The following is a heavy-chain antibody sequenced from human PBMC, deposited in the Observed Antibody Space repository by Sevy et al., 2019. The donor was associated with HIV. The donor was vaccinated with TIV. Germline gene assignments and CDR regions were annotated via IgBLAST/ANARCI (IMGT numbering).Heavy chain of an antibody. V-gene: IGHV3-30*03. CDR3: ATEGYYYDSSGPPDFDY. CDR1: GFTFSSYG. J-gene: IGHJ4*02. D-gene: IGHD3-22*01. CDR2: ISYDGSNK. Sequence: GGSLRLSCAASGFTFSSYGMHWVRQAPGKGLEWVAVISYDGSNKYYADSVKGRFTISRDNSKNRLYLQMNSLRAEDTAVYYCATEGYYYDSSGPPDFDYWGQGTLVTVSS.